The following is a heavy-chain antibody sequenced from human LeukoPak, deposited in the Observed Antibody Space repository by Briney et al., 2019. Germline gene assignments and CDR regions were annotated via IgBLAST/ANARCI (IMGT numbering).Heavy chain of an antibody. V-gene: IGHV1-3*03. CDR2: INAGNGNT. CDR1: GYTFTSYA. J-gene: IGHJ6*03. Sequence: ASVRVSCKASGYTFTSYAMHWVRQAPGQRLEWMGWINAGNGNTKYSQEFQGRVTITRDTSASTAYMELSSLRAEDTAVYYCAKDPGGIAAAGKQADYYYYMDVWGKGTTVTVSS. D-gene: IGHD6-13*01. CDR3: AKDPGGIAAAGKQADYYYYMDV.